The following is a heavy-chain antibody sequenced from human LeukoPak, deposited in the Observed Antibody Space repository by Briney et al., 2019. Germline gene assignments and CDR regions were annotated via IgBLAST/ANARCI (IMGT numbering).Heavy chain of an antibody. CDR1: GYTFTSYG. CDR2: ISAYNGNT. J-gene: IGHJ6*02. D-gene: IGHD3-10*01. Sequence: GASVKVSCKASGYTFTSYGISWVRQAPGQGLEWMGWISAYNGNTNYAQKLQGRVTMTTDTSTSTAYMGLRSLRSDDTAVYYCARDWVSGFGELLSHYYYGMDVWGQGTTVTVSS. V-gene: IGHV1-18*01. CDR3: ARDWVSGFGELLSHYYYGMDV.